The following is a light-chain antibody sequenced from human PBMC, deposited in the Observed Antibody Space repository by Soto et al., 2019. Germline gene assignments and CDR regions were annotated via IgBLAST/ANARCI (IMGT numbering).Light chain of an antibody. CDR2: VNSDGSH. V-gene: IGLV4-69*02. Sequence: QLVLTQSPSASASLGASVKLTCTLSSGHSSYAIAWHHQQPEKGPRYLMKVNSDGSHSKGDGIPDRFSGSSSGADRYLTISSLQSEDEADYYCQTWGAGNWVFGGGTKVTVL. CDR3: QTWGAGNWV. J-gene: IGLJ3*02. CDR1: SGHSSYA.